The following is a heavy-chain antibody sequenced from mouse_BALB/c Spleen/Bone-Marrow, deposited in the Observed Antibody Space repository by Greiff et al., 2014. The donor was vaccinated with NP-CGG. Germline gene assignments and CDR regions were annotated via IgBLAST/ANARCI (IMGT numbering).Heavy chain of an antibody. CDR3: ARQYGNYFDY. CDR2: IYPGDGDT. Sequence: VQLQQSGAELVRPGSSVKISCKASGYAFSIYWMNWVKQRPGQGLEWIGQIYPGDGDTNYNGKFKGKATLTADKSSSTAYMQLSSLTSEDSAVYFCARQYGNYFDYWGQGTTLTVSS. CDR1: GYAFSIYW. D-gene: IGHD2-10*02. J-gene: IGHJ2*01. V-gene: IGHV1-80*01.